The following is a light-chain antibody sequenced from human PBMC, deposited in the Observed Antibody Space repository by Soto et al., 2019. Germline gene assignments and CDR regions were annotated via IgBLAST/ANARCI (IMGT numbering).Light chain of an antibody. CDR1: SSDVGSYNF. Sequence: QSVLTQPASVSGSPGQSITISCTGTSSDVGSYNFVSWYQQHPGKAPKLMIYEGTKRPSRVSNRFSGSKSGNTASLTISGLQAEDEADYYCCSYAGSSSVIFGGGTKVTVL. V-gene: IGLV2-23*01. CDR3: CSYAGSSSVI. CDR2: EGT. J-gene: IGLJ2*01.